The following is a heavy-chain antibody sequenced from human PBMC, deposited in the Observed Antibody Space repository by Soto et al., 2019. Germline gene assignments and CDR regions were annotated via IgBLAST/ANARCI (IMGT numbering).Heavy chain of an antibody. D-gene: IGHD6-19*01. CDR1: GFTFSDYY. V-gene: IGHV3-11*01. Sequence: GGSLRLSCAASGFTFSDYYMSWIRQAPGKGLEWVSYISSSGSTIYYADSVKGRFTISRDNAKNSLYLQMNSLRAEDTAVYYCARDPRGIQAVAGTVVWFDPWGQGTLVTVSS. J-gene: IGHJ5*02. CDR2: ISSSGSTI. CDR3: ARDPRGIQAVAGTVVWFDP.